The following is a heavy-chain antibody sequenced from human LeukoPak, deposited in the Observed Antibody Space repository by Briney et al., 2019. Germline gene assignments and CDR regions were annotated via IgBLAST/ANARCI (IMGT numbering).Heavy chain of an antibody. Sequence: GGSLRLSCAASGFTFSSYAMSWVRQAPGKGLEWVSAISSNGGDTHYADSVKGRFTTYRDNSKSTVYLQMNSLRAEDTAIYYCAKDHVPSYWGQGTLVTVSS. CDR3: AKDHVPSY. V-gene: IGHV3-23*01. CDR2: ISSNGGDT. D-gene: IGHD6-6*01. J-gene: IGHJ4*02. CDR1: GFTFSSYA.